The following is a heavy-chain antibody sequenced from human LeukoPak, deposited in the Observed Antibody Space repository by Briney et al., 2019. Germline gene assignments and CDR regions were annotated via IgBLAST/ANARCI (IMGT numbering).Heavy chain of an antibody. D-gene: IGHD6-25*01. CDR1: GFTFSSYS. J-gene: IGHJ4*02. CDR3: AKPVGRRYSSGVDY. V-gene: IGHV3-21*04. Sequence: GGSLRLSCAASGFTFSSYSMNWVRQAPGKGLEWVSSISSSSSYIYYADSVKGRFTISRDNSKNTLYLQMNSLRAEDTAVYYCAKPVGRRYSSGVDYWGQGTLVTVSS. CDR2: ISSSSSYI.